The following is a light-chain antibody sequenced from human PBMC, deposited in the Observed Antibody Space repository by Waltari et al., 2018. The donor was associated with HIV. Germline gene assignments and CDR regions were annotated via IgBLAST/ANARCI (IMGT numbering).Light chain of an antibody. V-gene: IGLV3-1*01. J-gene: IGLJ2*01. CDR3: RAWDSSTVV. CDR2: ADS. Sequence: SYELTQPPSVPVSPGQPASITCSGDKLGDKYACWYQQKPGQSPVLLIYADSRRPSGIPERFSGSKSGNTATLTIRGTQAMDEADYYCRAWDSSTVVFGGGTKLTVL. CDR1: KLGDKY.